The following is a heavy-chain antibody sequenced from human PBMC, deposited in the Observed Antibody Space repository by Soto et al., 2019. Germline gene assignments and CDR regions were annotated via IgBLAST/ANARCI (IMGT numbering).Heavy chain of an antibody. Sequence: SETLSLTCTVSGGSISSGGYYWSWIRQHPGKGLEWIGYIYYSGSTYYNPSLKSRVTISVDTSKNQFSLKLSSVTAADTAVYYCARVKVYTVTTTIFDYWGQGTLVTVSS. V-gene: IGHV4-31*02. D-gene: IGHD4-4*01. CDR2: IYYSGST. J-gene: IGHJ4*02. CDR3: ARVKVYTVTTTIFDY. CDR1: GGSISSGGYY.